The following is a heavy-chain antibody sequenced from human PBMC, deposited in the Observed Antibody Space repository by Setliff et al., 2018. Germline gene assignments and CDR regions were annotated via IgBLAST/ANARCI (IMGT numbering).Heavy chain of an antibody. CDR1: GGTFSSYG. J-gene: IGHJ6*03. CDR2: TIPIFGTT. CDR3: VREGVDSRSSTDYRYYMDV. Sequence: ASVKVSCKASGGTFSSYGISWVRQAPGQGLEWMGGTIPIFGTTDYAQKFQGRVTIITDESTSTDYMQLSSLGSEDTAVYYCVREGVDSRSSTDYRYYMDVWGKGTTVTVSS. D-gene: IGHD3-22*01. V-gene: IGHV1-69*05.